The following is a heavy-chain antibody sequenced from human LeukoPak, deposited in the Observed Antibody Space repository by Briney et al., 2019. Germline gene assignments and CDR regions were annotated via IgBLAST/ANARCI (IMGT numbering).Heavy chain of an antibody. V-gene: IGHV4-39*07. CDR2: IYYSGST. D-gene: IGHD3-10*01. Sequence: SETLSLTCTVSGGSISSSSYYWGWIRQPPGKGLEWIGSIYYSGSTYYNPSLKSRVTISVDTSKNQFSLKLSSVTAADTAVYYCARAMVRGEYYFDYWGQGTLVTVSS. CDR1: GGSISSSSYY. J-gene: IGHJ4*02. CDR3: ARAMVRGEYYFDY.